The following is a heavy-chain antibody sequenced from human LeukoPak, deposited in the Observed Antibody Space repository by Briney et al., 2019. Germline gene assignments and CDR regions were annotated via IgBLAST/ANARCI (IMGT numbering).Heavy chain of an antibody. J-gene: IGHJ4*02. D-gene: IGHD2-15*01. CDR3: ARDQDSGGSCYDY. Sequence: GGSLRLSCAASGFTFSSYGMHWVRQAPGQGLEWMGIINPSGGSTRYAQKFQGRVTMTRDPSTCTVYMELSSLRFEATAVYFCARDQDSGGSCYDYWGQGTLVTVSS. V-gene: IGHV1-46*01. CDR1: GFTFSSYG. CDR2: INPSGGST.